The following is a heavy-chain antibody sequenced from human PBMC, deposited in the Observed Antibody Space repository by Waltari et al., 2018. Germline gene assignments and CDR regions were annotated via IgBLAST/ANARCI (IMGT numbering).Heavy chain of an antibody. CDR1: GVSITSNRHY. J-gene: IGHJ3*01. CDR3: ATYIGASLGTAAFDV. CDR2: MSYSGAT. D-gene: IGHD5-12*01. Sequence: QVQVQESGPGLVKPSENLSLTCSVSGVSITSNRHYWGWIRQPPGQGLEWIGTMSYSGATYSSPSLKSRVTISRDTSENQLSLKLGSVTAADTAVYYCATYIGASLGTAAFDVWGQGTTVTVSS. V-gene: IGHV4-39*01.